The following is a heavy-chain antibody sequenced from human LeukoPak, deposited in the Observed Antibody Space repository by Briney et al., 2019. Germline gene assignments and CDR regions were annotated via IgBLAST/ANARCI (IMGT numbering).Heavy chain of an antibody. CDR3: AREIRTGHYYYGMDV. D-gene: IGHD1-14*01. Sequence: AASVKVSFKASGGTFSSYAISWVRQAPGQGLEWMGGIIPIFGTANYAQKFQGRVTITADESTSTAYMELSSLRSEDTAVYYCAREIRTGHYYYGMDVWGQGTTVTVSS. J-gene: IGHJ6*02. CDR2: IIPIFGTA. V-gene: IGHV1-69*01. CDR1: GGTFSSYA.